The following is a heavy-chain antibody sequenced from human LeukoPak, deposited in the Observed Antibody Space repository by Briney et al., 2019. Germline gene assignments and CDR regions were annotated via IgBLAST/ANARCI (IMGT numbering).Heavy chain of an antibody. Sequence: GGSLRLSCAASGFTFSSYSMNWVRQAPGKGLEWVSSISSSNTYIYYADSVKGRFTISRDNSKNTLYLQMNSLRAEDTAVYYCARVRWELPLYYYYGMDVWGQGTTVTVSS. J-gene: IGHJ6*02. D-gene: IGHD1-26*01. V-gene: IGHV3-21*04. CDR1: GFTFSSYS. CDR3: ARVRWELPLYYYYGMDV. CDR2: ISSSNTYI.